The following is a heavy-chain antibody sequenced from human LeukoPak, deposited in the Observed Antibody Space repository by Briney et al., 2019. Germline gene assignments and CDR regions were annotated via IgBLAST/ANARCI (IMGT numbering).Heavy chain of an antibody. D-gene: IGHD3-10*01. J-gene: IGHJ4*02. CDR3: AKLAKYFYGSETYYFFEH. Sequence: GGSLRLSCAASGFTFSSYEMNWVRQAPGKGLEWVANIKQDGTEKYYVDSVKGRFTISRDNAKNSLYLQMNSLRVEDTAVYYCAKLAKYFYGSETYYFFEHWGQGTPVTASS. CDR1: GFTFSSYE. CDR2: IKQDGTEK. V-gene: IGHV3-7*01.